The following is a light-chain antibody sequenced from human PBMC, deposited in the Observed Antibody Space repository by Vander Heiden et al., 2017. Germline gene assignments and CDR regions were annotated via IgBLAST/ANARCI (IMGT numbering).Light chain of an antibody. V-gene: IGKV1-39*01. Sequence: DIQMTQSPSSLSASVGDRVTITCRASQSISSYLNWYQQKPGRAPKLLIYAASSLQSAVPSRFSGSGSGTDFTLTISSLQPEDFTTYYCRQSYGKRSSFGQGTKLEIK. CDR2: AAS. CDR1: QSISSY. CDR3: RQSYGKRSS. J-gene: IGKJ2*03.